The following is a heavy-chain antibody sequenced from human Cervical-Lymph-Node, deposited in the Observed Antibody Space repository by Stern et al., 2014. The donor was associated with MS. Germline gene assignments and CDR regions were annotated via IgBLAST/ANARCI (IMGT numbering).Heavy chain of an antibody. CDR3: ARGIVEY. J-gene: IGHJ4*02. Sequence: QVQLQESGPGLVKPSQTLSLTCTVSGDSVSSGHYYWNWIRQPAGKGLEWSGRISTSGSPTYNPSLKSRVTMSLSTSKTHSSLRLSSVTASDTAVYYCARGIVEYWGQGTLVTVSS. V-gene: IGHV4-61*02. D-gene: IGHD2/OR15-2a*01. CDR1: GDSVSSGHYY. CDR2: ISTSGSP.